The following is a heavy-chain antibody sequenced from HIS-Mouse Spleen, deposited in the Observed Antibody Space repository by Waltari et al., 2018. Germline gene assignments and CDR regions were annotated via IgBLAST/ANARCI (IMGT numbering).Heavy chain of an antibody. CDR2: IYYSGST. D-gene: IGHD6-13*01. CDR1: GGSISSSSYY. J-gene: IGHJ2*01. Sequence: QLQLQESGPGLVTPSETLSLTCPVSGGSISSSSYYLGWIRQPPGKGLEWIGSIYYSGSTYYNPSLKSRVTISVDTSKNQFSLKLSSVTAADTAVYYCAREIPYSSSWYDWYFDLWGRGTLVTVSS. CDR3: AREIPYSSSWYDWYFDL. V-gene: IGHV4-39*07.